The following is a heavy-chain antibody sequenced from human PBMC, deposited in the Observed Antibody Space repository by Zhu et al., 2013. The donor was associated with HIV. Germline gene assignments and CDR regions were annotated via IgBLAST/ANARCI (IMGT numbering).Heavy chain of an antibody. Sequence: EVQLLESGGGLVQPGGSLRLSCAASGFTFSSYAMSWVRQAPGKGLEWVSAISGSGGSTYYADSVKGRFTISRDNSKNTLYLQMNSLRAEDTAVYYCAKSAAAGQLYYYGMDVWGQGTTVTVSS. D-gene: IGHD6-13*01. CDR3: AKSAAAGQLYYYGMDV. J-gene: IGHJ6*02. CDR2: ISGSGGST. CDR1: GFTFSSYA. V-gene: IGHV3-23*01.